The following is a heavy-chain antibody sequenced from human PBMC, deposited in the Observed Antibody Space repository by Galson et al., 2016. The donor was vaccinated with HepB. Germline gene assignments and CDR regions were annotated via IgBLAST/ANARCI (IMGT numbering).Heavy chain of an antibody. Sequence: SLRLSCAATGLTFSDHYMDWVRQVPGKGLEWVGRTRNKAHSYTTEYAASVRGRFTISRDDLKNSLYLQMNSLNTEDTAVYYCVRSSRGAFDIWGQGTMVTVSS. J-gene: IGHJ3*02. D-gene: IGHD6-6*01. CDR3: VRSSRGAFDI. CDR1: GLTFSDHY. CDR2: TRNKAHSYTT. V-gene: IGHV3-72*01.